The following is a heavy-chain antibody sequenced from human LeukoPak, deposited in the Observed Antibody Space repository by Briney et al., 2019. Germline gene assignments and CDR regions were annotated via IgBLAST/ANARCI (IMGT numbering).Heavy chain of an antibody. V-gene: IGHV3-53*01. CDR2: IYSGGST. CDR1: GFTVSSNY. Sequence: GGSLRLSCAASGFTVSSNYMSWVRQAPGKGLEWVSIIYSGGSTYYADSVKGRFTISRDNSRNTVYLQMNSLRAEDTAVYYCANDLGWIQLNLGRGQGTLVTVSS. CDR3: ANDLGWIQLNLG. J-gene: IGHJ4*02. D-gene: IGHD5-18*01.